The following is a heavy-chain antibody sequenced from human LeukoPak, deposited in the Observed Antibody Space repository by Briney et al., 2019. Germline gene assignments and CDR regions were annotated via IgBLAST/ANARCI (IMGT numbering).Heavy chain of an antibody. J-gene: IGHJ4*02. CDR3: AREPRSYSGSYYFDY. CDR1: GGSISSSSYY. V-gene: IGHV4-39*07. CDR2: IYYSGST. D-gene: IGHD1-26*01. Sequence: SETLSLTCTVSGGSISSSSYYWGWIRQPPGKGLEWIGSIYYSGSTYYNPSLKSRVTIPVDTSKNQFSLKLSSVTAADTAVYYCAREPRSYSGSYYFDYWGQGTLVTVSS.